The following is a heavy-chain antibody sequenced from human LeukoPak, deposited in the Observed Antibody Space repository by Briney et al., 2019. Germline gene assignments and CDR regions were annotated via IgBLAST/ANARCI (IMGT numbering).Heavy chain of an antibody. Sequence: GASVKVSWKASISGVRQAPGQGLEWMGWISTYNGNTNYAQSLQGRVTATRETYTSTAYMEVRSLRSVDTAVYYCAISADYSNLFDYWGQGTLVTVSS. CDR3: AISADYSNLFDY. J-gene: IGHJ4*02. D-gene: IGHD4-11*01. V-gene: IGHV1-18*01. CDR2: ISTYNGNT.